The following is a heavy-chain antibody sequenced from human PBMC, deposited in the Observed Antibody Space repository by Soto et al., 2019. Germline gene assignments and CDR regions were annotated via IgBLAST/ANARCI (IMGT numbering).Heavy chain of an antibody. CDR2: ISSSSSYI. D-gene: IGHD6-19*01. J-gene: IGHJ3*02. CDR1: GFTFSSYS. V-gene: IGHV3-21*01. CDR3: ARDRGGSGSTLRI. Sequence: GGSLRLSCAASGFTFSSYSMNWVRQAPGKGLEWVSSISSSSSYIYYADSVKGRFTISRDNAKNSLYLQMNSLRAEDTAVYYCARDRGGSGSTLRIWGQGTMVTVSS.